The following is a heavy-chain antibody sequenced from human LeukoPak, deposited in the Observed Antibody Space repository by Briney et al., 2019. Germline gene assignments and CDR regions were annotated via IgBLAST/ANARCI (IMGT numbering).Heavy chain of an antibody. J-gene: IGHJ6*02. Sequence: SETLSLTCAVYGGSFSGYYWSWIRQPLGKGLEWIGEINHSGSTNCNPSLKSRVTISVDTSKNQFSLKLSSVTAADTAVYYCAGRYYYDSSGYVLGGMDVWGQGTTVTVSS. V-gene: IGHV4-34*01. CDR2: INHSGST. CDR3: AGRYYYDSSGYVLGGMDV. D-gene: IGHD3-22*01. CDR1: GGSFSGYY.